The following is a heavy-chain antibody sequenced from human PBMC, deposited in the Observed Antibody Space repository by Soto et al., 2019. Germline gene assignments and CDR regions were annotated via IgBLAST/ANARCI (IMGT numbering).Heavy chain of an antibody. CDR2: INAGNGNT. D-gene: IGHD3-9*01. J-gene: IGHJ3*01. CDR1: GYTFTSYA. V-gene: IGHV1-3*01. Sequence: ASVKVSCKASGYTFTSYAMHWVRQAPGQRLEWMGWINAGNGNTKYSQKFQGRVTITRDTSASTAYMELSSLRSEDTAVYYCASGQRITIFWSGAFDLSRQGTMVTVSS. CDR3: ASGQRITIFWSGAFDL.